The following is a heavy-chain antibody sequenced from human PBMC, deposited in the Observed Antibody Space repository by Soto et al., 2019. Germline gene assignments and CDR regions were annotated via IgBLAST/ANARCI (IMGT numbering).Heavy chain of an antibody. CDR1: GGSISDDTYY. CDR2: IYYSGTS. J-gene: IGHJ5*01. CDR3: ARLHCTGPGFVPLDT. Sequence: QLQLQESGPGVVKLSETLSLTCTVSGGSISDDTYYWGWIRQPPGKGLEWLGSIYYSGTSSYNPSLKSGVTLYGDTSKKQWSLRLRSVTATDTAVYYCARLHCTGPGFVPLDTWGYGTLVTVSS. D-gene: IGHD2-8*02. V-gene: IGHV4-39*01.